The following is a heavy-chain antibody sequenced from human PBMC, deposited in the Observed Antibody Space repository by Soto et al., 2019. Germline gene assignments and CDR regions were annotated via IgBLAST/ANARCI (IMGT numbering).Heavy chain of an antibody. CDR2: IYYSGST. D-gene: IGHD6-6*01. CDR3: ARDPPSSASDAFDI. J-gene: IGHJ3*02. Sequence: QVQLQESGPGLVKPSQTLSLTCTVSGGSISSGGYYWSWIRQHPGKGLEWIGYIYYSGSTYYNPSLKSRVTISVDTSKNQFSLKLSSVTAADTAVYYCARDPPSSASDAFDIWGQGTMVTVSS. CDR1: GGSISSGGYY. V-gene: IGHV4-31*03.